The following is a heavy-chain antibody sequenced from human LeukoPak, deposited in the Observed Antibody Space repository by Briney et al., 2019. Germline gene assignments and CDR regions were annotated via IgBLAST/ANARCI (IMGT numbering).Heavy chain of an antibody. Sequence: PSETLSLTCTVSGGSISSSSYYWGWIRQPPGKGLERIGSIYYSGSTYYNPSLKSRVTISADTSKNQFSLKLSSVTAADTAVYYCARITTGGYNWFDPWGQGTLVTVSS. CDR3: ARITTGGYNWFDP. V-gene: IGHV4-39*07. D-gene: IGHD3-16*01. CDR1: GGSISSSSYY. CDR2: IYYSGST. J-gene: IGHJ5*02.